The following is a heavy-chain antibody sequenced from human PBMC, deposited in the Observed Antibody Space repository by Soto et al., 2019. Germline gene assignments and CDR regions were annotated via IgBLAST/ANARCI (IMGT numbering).Heavy chain of an antibody. J-gene: IGHJ6*02. Sequence: SETLSLTCTVSGGSISSSSYYWGWIRQPPGKGLEWIGSIYYSGSTYYNPSLKSRVTISVDTSKNQFSLKLSSVTAADTAVYYCARQWLRLGDYYYYGMDVWGQGTTVTVSS. CDR3: ARQWLRLGDYYYYGMDV. CDR2: IYYSGST. CDR1: GGSISSSSYY. D-gene: IGHD5-12*01. V-gene: IGHV4-39*01.